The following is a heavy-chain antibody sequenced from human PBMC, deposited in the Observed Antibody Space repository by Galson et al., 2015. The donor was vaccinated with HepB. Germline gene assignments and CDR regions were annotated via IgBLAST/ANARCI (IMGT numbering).Heavy chain of an antibody. CDR2: MNPNSGNT. D-gene: IGHD6-19*01. J-gene: IGHJ4*02. V-gene: IGHV1-8*01. CDR3: ARGGVADTFDY. CDR1: GYTFTSYD. Sequence: SCKASGYTFTSYDINWVRQATGQGLEWMGWMNPNSGNTGYAQKFQGRVTMTRNTSIGTAYMELSSPRYEDTAVYYCARGGVADTFDYGGQGTLVPVSS.